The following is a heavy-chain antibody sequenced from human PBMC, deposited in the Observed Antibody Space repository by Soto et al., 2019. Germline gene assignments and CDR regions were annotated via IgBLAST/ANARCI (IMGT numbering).Heavy chain of an antibody. Sequence: GGSLRLSCAASGFTFSSYWMSWVRQAPGKGLEWVANIKQDGSEKYYVDSVKGRFTISRDNAKNSLYLQMNSLRAEDTAVYYCARRGFDADCTNGVCFEYYFDYWGQGTLVTVSS. CDR3: ARRGFDADCTNGVCFEYYFDY. CDR1: GFTFSSYW. CDR2: IKQDGSEK. D-gene: IGHD2-8*01. J-gene: IGHJ4*02. V-gene: IGHV3-7*01.